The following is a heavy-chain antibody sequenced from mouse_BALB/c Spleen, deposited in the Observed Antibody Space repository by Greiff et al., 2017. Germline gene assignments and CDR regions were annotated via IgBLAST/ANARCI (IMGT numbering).Heavy chain of an antibody. Sequence: EVQLQQSGPELVKPGASVKMSCKASGYTFTSYVMHWVKQKPGQGLEWIGYINPYNDGTKYNEKFKGKATLTSDKSSSTAYMELSSLTSEDSAVYYCARSNWEDAMDYWGQGTSVTVSS. CDR3: ARSNWEDAMDY. J-gene: IGHJ4*01. V-gene: IGHV1-14*01. CDR2: INPYNDGT. CDR1: GYTFTSYV. D-gene: IGHD4-1*02.